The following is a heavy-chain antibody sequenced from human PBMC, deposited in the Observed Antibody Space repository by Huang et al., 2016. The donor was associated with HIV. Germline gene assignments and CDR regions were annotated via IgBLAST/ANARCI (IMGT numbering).Heavy chain of an antibody. Sequence: QVQLVESGGGVVQPGRSLRISCAACGFTFSSYGMHWVRPAPGKGLELVAVISYDAKTKDYADSVKGRVSISRDNSKTTVYLQLNSLRLEDTAVYYCAKGGSAAAVLDFWGQGTLVTVSS. D-gene: IGHD6-13*01. V-gene: IGHV3-30*18. J-gene: IGHJ4*02. CDR2: ISYDAKTK. CDR3: AKGGSAAAVLDF. CDR1: GFTFSSYG.